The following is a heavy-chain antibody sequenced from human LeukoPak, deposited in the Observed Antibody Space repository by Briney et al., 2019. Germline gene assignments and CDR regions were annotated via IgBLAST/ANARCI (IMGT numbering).Heavy chain of an antibody. V-gene: IGHV4-59*08. CDR2: IYNSGST. CDR3: ARHLGSYGTFDY. J-gene: IGHJ4*02. D-gene: IGHD5-18*01. Sequence: SETLSLTCTVSGGSISSYYWSWIRQPPGKGLEWIGYIYNSGSTNYNPSLKSRVTISVDTSKDQLSLKLSSVTAADTAVYYCARHLGSYGTFDYWGQGTLVTVSS. CDR1: GGSISSYY.